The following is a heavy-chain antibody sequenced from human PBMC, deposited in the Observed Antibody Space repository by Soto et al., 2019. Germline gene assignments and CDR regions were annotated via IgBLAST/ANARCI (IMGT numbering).Heavy chain of an antibody. CDR1: GGSISSYY. J-gene: IGHJ4*02. CDR3: ARGMGYRSSGYGGFNDDS. D-gene: IGHD6-13*01. Sequence: LEILSLTCTVSGGSISSYYWRWIRQPPGKGLEWIGYIYYSGSTNYTPSLKSRVTISVDTSKNQFSLKLSSVTAADTAVYYCARGMGYRSSGYGGFNDDSWGQGTLVTVSS. V-gene: IGHV4-59*08. CDR2: IYYSGST.